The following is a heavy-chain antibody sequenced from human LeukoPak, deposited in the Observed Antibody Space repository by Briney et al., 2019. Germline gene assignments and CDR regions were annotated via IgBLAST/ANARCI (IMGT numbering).Heavy chain of an antibody. Sequence: GASVKVSCKASGYTFTSYAMNWVRQAPGQGLEWMGWINTNTGNPTYAQGFTGRFVFSLDTSVSTAYLQISSLKAEDTAVYYCAREAVVVPAPPGGNPGFDYWGQGTLVTVSS. J-gene: IGHJ4*02. CDR1: GYTFTSYA. D-gene: IGHD2-2*01. CDR3: AREAVVVPAPPGGNPGFDY. CDR2: INTNTGNP. V-gene: IGHV7-4-1*02.